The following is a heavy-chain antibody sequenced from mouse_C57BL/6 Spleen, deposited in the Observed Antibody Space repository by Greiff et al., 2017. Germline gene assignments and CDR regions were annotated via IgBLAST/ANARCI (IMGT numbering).Heavy chain of an antibody. CDR3: ARRGYYDYDVGYCDV. Sequence: HVQLQPPGAELVMPGASVKLSCKASGYTFTSYWMHWVKQRPGQGLEWIGEIDPSDSYTNYNQKFKGKTTLTVDKSSSTAYMQLSSLTSEDSAVYYCARRGYYDYDVGYCDVWGTGTTVTVSS. J-gene: IGHJ1*03. CDR1: GYTFTSYW. V-gene: IGHV1-69*01. D-gene: IGHD2-4*01. CDR2: IDPSDSYT.